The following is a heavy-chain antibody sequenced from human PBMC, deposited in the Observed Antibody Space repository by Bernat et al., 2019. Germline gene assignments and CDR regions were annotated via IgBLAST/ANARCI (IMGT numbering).Heavy chain of an antibody. CDR3: VRDREAGWLDP. V-gene: IGHV3-74*03. Sequence: EVQLVESGGGLVQPGGSLRLSCAASGFTLSDYWMHWVRQLPGKGLVWVSLIKSDGSFTTYADSGKGRFTISRDNAKNTLYLQMNSLRAEDTAVYYCVRDREAGWLDPWGQGTLVTVSS. CDR2: IKSDGSFT. J-gene: IGHJ5*02. D-gene: IGHD1-26*01. CDR1: GFTLSDYW.